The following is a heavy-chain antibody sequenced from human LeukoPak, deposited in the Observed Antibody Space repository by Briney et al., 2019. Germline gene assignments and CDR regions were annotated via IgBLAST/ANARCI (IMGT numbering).Heavy chain of an antibody. V-gene: IGHV4-59*12. J-gene: IGHJ4*02. Sequence: SATLSLTCTVSGGSISTYYWSWIRQAPGKGLEWIGYIYYTGSTNYNPSLKSRVTISIDTSKNQFSLKLSSVTAADTAVYFCARVAAAGNYYFDYWGQGTLVTVSS. CDR2: IYYTGST. CDR3: ARVAAAGNYYFDY. D-gene: IGHD6-13*01. CDR1: GGSISTYY.